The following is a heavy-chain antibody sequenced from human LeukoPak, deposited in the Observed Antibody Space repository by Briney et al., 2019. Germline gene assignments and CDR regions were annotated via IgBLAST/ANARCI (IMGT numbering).Heavy chain of an antibody. CDR1: GFTFSSYG. Sequence: GRSLRLSCAASGFTFSSYGMHWVRQAPGKGLEWVAVIWYDGGNKYYADSVKGRFTISRDNSKNTLYLQMNSLRAEDTAVYYCAREGDWNADYYGMDVWGQGTTVTVSS. CDR3: AREGDWNADYYGMDV. CDR2: IWYDGGNK. D-gene: IGHD1-1*01. V-gene: IGHV3-33*01. J-gene: IGHJ6*02.